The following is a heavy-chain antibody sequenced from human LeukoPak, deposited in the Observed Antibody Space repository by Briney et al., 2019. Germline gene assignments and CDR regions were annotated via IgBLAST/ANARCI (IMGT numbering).Heavy chain of an antibody. V-gene: IGHV1-3*01. J-gene: IGHJ4*02. CDR1: GYTFTCYA. CDR2: INARNGNT. Sequence: GASVKVSCQPSGYTFTCYAMHWLRQAPGQRREWMGWINARNGNTKYSQKFQGRVTITRDTSASTAYMELSSLRSEDTAVYYCARASGGSSGWFRYYFDYWGQGTLVTVSS. CDR3: ARASGGSSGWFRYYFDY. D-gene: IGHD6-19*01.